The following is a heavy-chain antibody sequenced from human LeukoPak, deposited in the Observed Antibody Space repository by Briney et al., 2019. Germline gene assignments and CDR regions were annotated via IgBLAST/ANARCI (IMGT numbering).Heavy chain of an antibody. J-gene: IGHJ4*02. D-gene: IGHD2-2*01. Sequence: ASVKVSCKTSGYIFPGYYMHWVRQAPGQGLEWMGWINSNSGGTNYAQKFQGRITMTGDTSISTVYMELARLGSDDTAVYFCAPGCGSTSCYRWGQGTLVTVSS. CDR1: GYIFPGYY. V-gene: IGHV1-2*02. CDR3: APGCGSTSCYR. CDR2: INSNSGGT.